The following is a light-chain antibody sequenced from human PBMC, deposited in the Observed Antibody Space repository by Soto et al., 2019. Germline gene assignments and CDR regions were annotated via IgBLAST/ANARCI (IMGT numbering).Light chain of an antibody. CDR1: SSDVGGYNY. Sequence: QSALTQPASVSGSLGQSITISCTGTSSDVGGYNYVSWYQQQPGKAPKLMIYEVSNRPSGVSNRFSGSKSGNTASLTISGLQAEDEADYYCASYTSSSSYVFGTGTKVTVL. V-gene: IGLV2-14*01. J-gene: IGLJ1*01. CDR3: ASYTSSSSYV. CDR2: EVS.